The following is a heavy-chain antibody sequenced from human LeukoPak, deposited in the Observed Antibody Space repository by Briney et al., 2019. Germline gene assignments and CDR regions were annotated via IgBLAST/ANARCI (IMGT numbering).Heavy chain of an antibody. V-gene: IGHV3-7*03. CDR1: GFTFSSHW. J-gene: IGHJ4*02. Sequence: GGSLRLSCAASGFTFSSHWMSWVRQAPGKGLEWVANIKQDGSEKYFVDSVKGRFTISRDNAKYSLFLQMNSLRAEDTAVYYCAKQAGSSWSYFDYWGQGTLVTVSS. CDR2: IKQDGSEK. CDR3: AKQAGSSWSYFDY. D-gene: IGHD6-13*01.